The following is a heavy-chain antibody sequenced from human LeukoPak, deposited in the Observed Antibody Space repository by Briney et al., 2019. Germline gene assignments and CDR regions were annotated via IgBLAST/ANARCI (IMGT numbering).Heavy chain of an antibody. CDR1: GQSLTGYF. V-gene: IGHV1-2*06. CDR2: IDPNTGDT. Sequence: GASVKVSCKASGQSLTGYFMHWVRQAPGQGLGWVGRIDPNTGDTIYAQNFQGRVTVTSATSISTAYMELSRLTSDDTAVYFCARLGLHGSGTYYFFDYWGQGTLVTVSS. D-gene: IGHD3-10*01. J-gene: IGHJ4*02. CDR3: ARLGLHGSGTYYFFDY.